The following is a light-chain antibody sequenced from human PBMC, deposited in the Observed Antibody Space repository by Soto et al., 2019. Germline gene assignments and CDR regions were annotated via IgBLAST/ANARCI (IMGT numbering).Light chain of an antibody. Sequence: EIVLTQSPATLSLSPGERATLSCRASQSVRSYLGWYQQRPGQAPRLLIYDASNRVTGIPTRFSGSGSGTDFTLTVSSLEPEYFAVYYCQQGGTFGQGTRLEI. V-gene: IGKV3-11*01. CDR2: DAS. J-gene: IGKJ5*01. CDR3: QQGGT. CDR1: QSVRSY.